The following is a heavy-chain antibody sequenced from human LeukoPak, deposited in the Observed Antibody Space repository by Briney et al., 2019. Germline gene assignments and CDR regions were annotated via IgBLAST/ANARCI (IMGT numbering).Heavy chain of an antibody. Sequence: PSETLSLTCTVSNYSISSGYYWGWIRQPPGKGLEWIASVYRSGSTYYKSSLKSRVRISVDTSKNQFSLHLTSVTAADTAVYYCARRGDYAYDYWGQGTLVTVSS. CDR2: VYRSGST. CDR3: ARRGDYAYDY. J-gene: IGHJ4*02. CDR1: NYSISSGYY. V-gene: IGHV4-38-2*02. D-gene: IGHD3-16*01.